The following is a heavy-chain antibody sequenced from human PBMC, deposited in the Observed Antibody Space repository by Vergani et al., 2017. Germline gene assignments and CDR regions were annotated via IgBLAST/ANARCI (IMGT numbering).Heavy chain of an antibody. CDR2: ISSNNDDV. Sequence: QMVDSGGGLFKPGGSLGLSCVASGFTFSHYSMNWVRQAPGKGLEWFSSISSNNDDVYYADSVKGRFTISRDNAKKALYLDMRSLRAEDTAVYYCVREGRVSRTWGKGTLVAVSS. V-gene: IGHV3-21*01. CDR1: GFTFSHYS. J-gene: IGHJ3*01. CDR3: VREGRVSRT.